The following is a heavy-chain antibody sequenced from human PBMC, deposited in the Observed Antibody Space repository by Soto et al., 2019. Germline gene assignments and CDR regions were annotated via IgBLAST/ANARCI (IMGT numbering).Heavy chain of an antibody. D-gene: IGHD3-10*01. J-gene: IGHJ6*02. CDR3: AKDLGGYGSGSYLYRYYYYYYGMDV. Sequence: GGSLRLSCAASGFTFSSYGMHWVLQAPGKGLEWVAVISYDGSNKYYADSVKGRFTISGDNSKNTLYLQMNSLRAEDTAVYYCAKDLGGYGSGSYLYRYYYYYYGMDVWGQGTTVTVSS. V-gene: IGHV3-30*18. CDR2: ISYDGSNK. CDR1: GFTFSSYG.